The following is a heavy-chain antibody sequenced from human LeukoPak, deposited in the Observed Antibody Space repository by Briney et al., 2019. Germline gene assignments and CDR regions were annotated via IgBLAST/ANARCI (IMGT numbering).Heavy chain of an antibody. D-gene: IGHD6-19*01. CDR3: AKDSSGVAGTGLFDY. CDR2: ISWNSGSI. J-gene: IGHJ4*02. Sequence: GGSLRLSCAASGFTFDDYAMHWVRQAPGKGLEWVSGISWNSGSIGYADSVKGRFTISSDNAKNSLYLQMNSLRAEDTALYYCAKDSSGVAGTGLFDYWGQGTLVTVSS. CDR1: GFTFDDYA. V-gene: IGHV3-9*01.